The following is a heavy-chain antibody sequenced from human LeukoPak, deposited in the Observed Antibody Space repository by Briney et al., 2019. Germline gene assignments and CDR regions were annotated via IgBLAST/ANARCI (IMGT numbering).Heavy chain of an antibody. CDR1: GFTFSDYY. CDR3: AREPYSSSWYYFDY. Sequence: PGGSLRLSCAASGFTFSDYYMSWVRQAPGKGLEWVAVISYDGSNKYYADSVKGRFTISRDNSKNTLYLQMNSLRAEDTAVYYCAREPYSSSWYYFDYWGQGTLVTVSS. J-gene: IGHJ4*02. CDR2: ISYDGSNK. V-gene: IGHV3-30-3*01. D-gene: IGHD6-13*01.